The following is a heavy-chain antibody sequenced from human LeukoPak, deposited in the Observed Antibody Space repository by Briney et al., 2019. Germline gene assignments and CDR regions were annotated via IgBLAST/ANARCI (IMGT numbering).Heavy chain of an antibody. D-gene: IGHD6-13*01. J-gene: IGHJ4*02. CDR3: ARVTMYSKVIDY. Sequence: SETLSLTCALSTVSGSSGNFWSWVRPPPGKGLEWIGYISYSGSTNYNPSLKSRVTISVDTSKNQFSLKLSSVTAADTAVYYCARVTMYSKVIDYWGQGTLVTVSS. CDR2: ISYSGST. CDR1: TVSGSSGNF. V-gene: IGHV4-61*01.